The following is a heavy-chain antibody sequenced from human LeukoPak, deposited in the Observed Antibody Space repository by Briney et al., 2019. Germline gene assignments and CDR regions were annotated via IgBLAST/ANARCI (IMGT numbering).Heavy chain of an antibody. V-gene: IGHV4-4*07. D-gene: IGHD3-3*01. CDR1: GGSISSYY. CDR3: ARDLSDFWSGRDAFDI. Sequence: SETLSLTCTVSGGSISSYYWSWIRQPAGKGLEWIGRIYTSGSTNYNPSLKSRVTMSIDTSKNQFSLKLSSVTAADTAVYYCARDLSDFWSGRDAFDIWGQGTMVTVSS. J-gene: IGHJ3*02. CDR2: IYTSGST.